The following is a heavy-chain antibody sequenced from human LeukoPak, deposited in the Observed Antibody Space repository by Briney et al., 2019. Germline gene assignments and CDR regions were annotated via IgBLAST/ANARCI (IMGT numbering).Heavy chain of an antibody. V-gene: IGHV3-48*04. Sequence: PGGSLRLSCAASGFTFSSYSMNWVRQAPGKGLEWVSYISSSGSTIYYADSVKGRFTISRDNAKNSLYLQMNSLRAEDTAVYYCARVFGAYIVVVVAEPAARSYYMDVWGKGTTVTVSS. CDR1: GFTFSSYS. CDR3: ARVFGAYIVVVVAEPAARSYYMDV. J-gene: IGHJ6*03. CDR2: ISSSGSTI. D-gene: IGHD2-15*01.